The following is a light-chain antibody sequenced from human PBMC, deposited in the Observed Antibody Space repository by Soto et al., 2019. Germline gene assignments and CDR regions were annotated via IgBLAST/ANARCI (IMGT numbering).Light chain of an antibody. Sequence: QSALTQPASVSVAPGQSITISCTGTSSDVGGYNYVSWYQQHPGKAPKLMIHEVSNRPSGVSNRFSGSKSGNTASLTISGLQAEDEADYYCSSYTSGSTYVFGTGTKVTAL. V-gene: IGLV2-14*01. CDR3: SSYTSGSTYV. J-gene: IGLJ1*01. CDR1: SSDVGGYNY. CDR2: EVS.